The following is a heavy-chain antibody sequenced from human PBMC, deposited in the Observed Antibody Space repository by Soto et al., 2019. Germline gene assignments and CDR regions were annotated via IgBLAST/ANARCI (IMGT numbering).Heavy chain of an antibody. Sequence: SETLSLTCTVSGGSISSGDYYWSWIRQPPGKGLEWIGYIYYSGSTYYNPSLKSRVTISVDTSKNQFSLKLSSVTAADTAVYYCARYLKVAATNGWFDPWGQGTLVTVSS. CDR3: ARYLKVAATNGWFDP. CDR2: IYYSGST. J-gene: IGHJ5*02. D-gene: IGHD2-15*01. V-gene: IGHV4-30-4*01. CDR1: GGSISSGDYY.